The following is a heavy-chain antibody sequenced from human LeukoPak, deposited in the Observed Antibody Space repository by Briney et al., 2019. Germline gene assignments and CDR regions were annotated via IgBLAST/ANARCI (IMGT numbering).Heavy chain of an antibody. J-gene: IGHJ4*02. V-gene: IGHV3-48*01. CDR2: ISSSSSTI. CDR1: GFTFSSYS. Sequence: PGGSLRLSCAASGFTFSSYSMNWVRQAPGKGLEWVSYISSSSSTIYYADSVKGRFTISRDNAKNSLYLQMNSLRAEDTAVYYCARDRSGYVFDYWGQGTLATVSS. CDR3: ARDRSGYVFDY. D-gene: IGHD5-12*01.